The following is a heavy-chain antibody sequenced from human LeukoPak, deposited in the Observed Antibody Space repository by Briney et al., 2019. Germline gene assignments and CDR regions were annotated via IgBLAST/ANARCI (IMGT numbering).Heavy chain of an antibody. J-gene: IGHJ4*02. D-gene: IGHD3-22*01. CDR3: ARGRFNYDSTGYSSFYY. V-gene: IGHV3-7*01. CDR1: GVTFSSYW. Sequence: GGSLRLSCVASGVTFSSYWMSWVRQAPGKGLEWVANIKEDGSEKYYVDSVKGRFTISRDNAKNSVYLQMNSLRAEDTAVYYCARGRFNYDSTGYSSFYYWGQGTLVTVSS. CDR2: IKEDGSEK.